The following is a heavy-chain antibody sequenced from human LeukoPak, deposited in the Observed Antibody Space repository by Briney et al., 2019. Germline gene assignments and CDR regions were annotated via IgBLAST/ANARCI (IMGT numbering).Heavy chain of an antibody. CDR3: ARGSLGEILKG. CDR2: IYYSGST. J-gene: IGHJ4*02. CDR1: SGSISSGSYY. V-gene: IGHV4-39*07. D-gene: IGHD2-15*01. Sequence: SETLSLTCTVSSGSISSGSYYWGWIRQPPGKGLEWIGSIYYSGSTYYNPSLKSRVTISVDTSKNQFSLKLSSVTAADTAVYYCARGSLGEILKGWGPGTLVTVSS.